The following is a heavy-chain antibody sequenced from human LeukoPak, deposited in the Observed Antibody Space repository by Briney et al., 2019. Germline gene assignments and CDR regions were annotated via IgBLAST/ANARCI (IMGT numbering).Heavy chain of an antibody. CDR2: ISSSGSTI. CDR1: GFTFSSYE. Sequence: GGSLRLSCAASGFTFSSYEMNWVRQAPGKGLEWVSYISSSGSTIYYADSVKGRFTISRDNAKNSLYLQMNSLRAEDTAVYYCAELGITMIGGVWGKGTTVTIPS. CDR3: AELGITMIGGV. V-gene: IGHV3-48*03. J-gene: IGHJ6*04. D-gene: IGHD3-10*02.